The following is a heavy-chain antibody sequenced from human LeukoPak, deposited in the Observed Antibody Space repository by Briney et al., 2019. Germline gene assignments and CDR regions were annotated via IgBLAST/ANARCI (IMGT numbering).Heavy chain of an antibody. CDR2: ISSSGSTI. CDR1: GFTFSSYE. Sequence: GGSLRLSCAASGFTFSSYEMNWVRQAPGKGLEWVSYISSSGSTIYYADSVKGRFTISRDNAKNSLYLQMNSLRAEDTAVYYCAELGITMIGGVWGKGTTVTIPS. CDR3: AELGITMIGGV. V-gene: IGHV3-48*03. J-gene: IGHJ6*04. D-gene: IGHD3-10*02.